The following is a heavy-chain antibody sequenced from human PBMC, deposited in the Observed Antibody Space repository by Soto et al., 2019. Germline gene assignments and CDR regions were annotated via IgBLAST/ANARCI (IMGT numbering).Heavy chain of an antibody. CDR1: GGSIDSGAFS. Sequence: LSLTCAVSGGSIDSGAFSLSWIRQPPGKGLEWIGYIYYSGSTYYNPSLNSRVTMSVDTSKTQFSLKLSSVTAADTAVYYCAREYSSSPRAYYYYGMDVWGQGTTVTVSS. CDR2: IYYSGST. CDR3: AREYSSSPRAYYYYGMDV. V-gene: IGHV4-30-2*01. J-gene: IGHJ6*02. D-gene: IGHD6-13*01.